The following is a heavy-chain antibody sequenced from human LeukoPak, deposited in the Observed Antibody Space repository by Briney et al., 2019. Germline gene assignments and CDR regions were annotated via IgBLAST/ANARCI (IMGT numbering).Heavy chain of an antibody. V-gene: IGHV4-61*02. CDR1: GGSISSGSYY. CDR3: ARDLPYCSSTSCFYYYYYMDV. D-gene: IGHD2-2*01. Sequence: SETLSLTCTVSGGSISSGSYYWSWIRQPAGKGLEWIGRIYTSGSTNYNPSLKGRVTISLDTSKNQFSLKLSSVTAADTAVYYCARDLPYCSSTSCFYYYYYMDVWGKGTTVTVSS. CDR2: IYTSGST. J-gene: IGHJ6*03.